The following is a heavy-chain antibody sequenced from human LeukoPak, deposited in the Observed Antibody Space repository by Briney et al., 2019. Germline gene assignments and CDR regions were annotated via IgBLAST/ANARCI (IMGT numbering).Heavy chain of an antibody. CDR1: GYTFTGYY. CDR3: AREECSGGSCLTYFDY. J-gene: IGHJ4*02. V-gene: IGHV1-2*02. D-gene: IGHD2-15*01. Sequence: ASVKVSCKASGYTFTGYYMHWVGQAPGQGLEWMGWINPNSGGTNYAQKFQGRVTMTRDTSISTAYMELSRLRSDDTAVYYCAREECSGGSCLTYFDYRGQGTLVTVSS. CDR2: INPNSGGT.